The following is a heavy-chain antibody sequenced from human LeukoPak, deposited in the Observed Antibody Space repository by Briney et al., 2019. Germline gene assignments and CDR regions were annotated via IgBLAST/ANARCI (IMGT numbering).Heavy chain of an antibody. D-gene: IGHD3-10*02. J-gene: IGHJ6*04. Sequence: SGGSLRLSCVASGFSLGDHGMSWIRQAPGKGLEWVSYISSSGSTIYYADSVKGRFTISRDNAKNSLYLQMNSLRAEDTAVYYCAELGITMIGGVWGKGTTVTISS. CDR2: ISSSGSTI. CDR1: GFSLGDHG. CDR3: AELGITMIGGV. V-gene: IGHV3-11*04.